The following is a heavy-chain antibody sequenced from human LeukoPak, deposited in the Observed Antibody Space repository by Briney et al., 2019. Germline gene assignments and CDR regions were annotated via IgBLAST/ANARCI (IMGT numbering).Heavy chain of an antibody. CDR2: IRSKANSYAT. J-gene: IGHJ3*02. V-gene: IGHV3-73*01. Sequence: GGSLKLSCAASGFTFSGSAMHWVRQASGKELEWVGRIRSKANSYATAYAASVKGRFTISRDDSKNTAYLQMNSLKTEDTAVYYCTRLSLGYYDSSGYPTNAFDIWGQGTMVTVSS. D-gene: IGHD3-22*01. CDR1: GFTFSGSA. CDR3: TRLSLGYYDSSGYPTNAFDI.